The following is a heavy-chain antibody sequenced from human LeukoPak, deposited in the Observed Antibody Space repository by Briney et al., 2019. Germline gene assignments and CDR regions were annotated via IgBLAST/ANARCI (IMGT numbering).Heavy chain of an antibody. CDR1: GYTFTSYD. V-gene: IGHV1-8*01. J-gene: IGHJ6*03. CDR3: ARGSRVTIFGVVIKYYYYYMDV. CDR2: MNPNNGNT. Sequence: ASVKVSCKASGYTFTSYDINWVRQATGQGLERMGWMNPNNGNTGYAQKFQGRVTMNRNTSISTAYMELSSLRSEDTAVYYCARGSRVTIFGVVIKYYYYYMDVWGKGTTVTVSS. D-gene: IGHD3-3*01.